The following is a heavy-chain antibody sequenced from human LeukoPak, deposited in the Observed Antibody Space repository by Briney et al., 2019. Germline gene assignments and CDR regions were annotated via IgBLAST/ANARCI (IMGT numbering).Heavy chain of an antibody. CDR1: GFTFSSYW. V-gene: IGHV3-74*01. J-gene: IGHJ4*02. CDR3: ARRIQGMAPYYFDY. CDR2: INSDGGST. Sequence: PGGSLRLSCTASGFTFSSYWMHWVRQAPGKGLVWVSRINSDGGSTSYADSVKGRFTISRDNAKNTLYLQMNSLRAEDTALYYCARRIQGMAPYYFDYWGQGTLVTVSS. D-gene: IGHD5-24*01.